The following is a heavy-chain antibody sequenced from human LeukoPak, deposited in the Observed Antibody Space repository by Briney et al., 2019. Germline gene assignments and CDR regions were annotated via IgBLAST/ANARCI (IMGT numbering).Heavy chain of an antibody. J-gene: IGHJ4*02. CDR1: GGSISSSSYY. Sequence: PSETLSLTCTVSGGSISSSSYYWGWIRQPPGKGLEWIGSIYYSGSTYYNPSLESRITISVDTSKNQFSLKLSSVTAADTAVYYCASLEQWLALFDYWGQGTLVTVSS. D-gene: IGHD6-19*01. CDR2: IYYSGST. CDR3: ASLEQWLALFDY. V-gene: IGHV4-39*01.